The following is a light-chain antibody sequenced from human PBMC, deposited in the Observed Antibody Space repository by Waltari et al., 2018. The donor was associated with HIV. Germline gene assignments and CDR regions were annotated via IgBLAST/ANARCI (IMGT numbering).Light chain of an antibody. Sequence: SYELTQPPSVSVSPGQTASINCSGDRLGDKYACWYQQKPGQSPVLVIYQDIKRHSGIPERFSGPTSGNTATLTVSGTQPMDEADYYCQAWDRSNVVFGGGTKLTVL. CDR2: QDI. J-gene: IGLJ2*01. CDR1: RLGDKY. V-gene: IGLV3-1*01. CDR3: QAWDRSNVV.